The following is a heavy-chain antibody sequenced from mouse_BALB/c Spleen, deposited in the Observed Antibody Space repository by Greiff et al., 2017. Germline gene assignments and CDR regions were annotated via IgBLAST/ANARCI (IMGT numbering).Heavy chain of an antibody. CDR3: ARSGGYYPYWYFDV. CDR2: INPYNDGT. Sequence: EVQLQQSGPELVKPGASVKMSCKASGYPFTSYVMHWVKQKPGQGLEWIGYINPYNDGTKYNEKFKGKATLTSDKSSSTAYMELSSLTSEDSAVYYCARSGGYYPYWYFDVWGAGTTVTVSS. J-gene: IGHJ1*01. CDR1: GYPFTSYV. D-gene: IGHD2-3*01. V-gene: IGHV1-14*01.